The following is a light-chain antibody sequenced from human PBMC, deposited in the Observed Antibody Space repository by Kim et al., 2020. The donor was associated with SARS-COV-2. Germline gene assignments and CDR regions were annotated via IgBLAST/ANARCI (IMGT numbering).Light chain of an antibody. CDR1: QSISSY. J-gene: IGKJ4*01. V-gene: IGKV1-39*01. CDR2: AAS. CDR3: QESYRTPFT. Sequence: DIQMTQSPSSLSASVGDRVTITCRASQSISSYLNWYQQKPGKAPKLLIYAASSLQSGVPSRFSGSGSGTDFTLTISSLQPEDFTTYYCQESYRTPFTFGGGTRLEI.